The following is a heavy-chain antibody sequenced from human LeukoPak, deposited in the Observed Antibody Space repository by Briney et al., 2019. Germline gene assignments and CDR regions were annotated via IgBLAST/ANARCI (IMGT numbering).Heavy chain of an antibody. J-gene: IGHJ5*02. CDR1: GGSISSSNYY. Sequence: SETLSLTCTVSGGSISSSNYYWGWIRQPPGKGLEWIGSIYYSGSTYYNSSLKSRVTISVDTSKNQFSLKLSSVTAADTAVYYCARASGAVVVPAVFWFDPWGQGTLVTVSS. V-gene: IGHV4-39*07. CDR3: ARASGAVVVPAVFWFDP. CDR2: IYYSGST. D-gene: IGHD2-2*01.